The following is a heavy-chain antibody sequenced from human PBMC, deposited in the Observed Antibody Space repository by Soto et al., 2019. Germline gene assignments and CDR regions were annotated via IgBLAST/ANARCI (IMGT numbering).Heavy chain of an antibody. J-gene: IGHJ4*02. V-gene: IGHV4-30-2*01. D-gene: IGHD3-10*01. CDR3: ARQMTTYYYGSGSYSDFDY. CDR1: GGSISSGGYS. Sequence: PSETLSLTCAVSGGSISSGGYSWSWIRQPPGKGLEWIGYIYHSGSTYYNPSLKSRVTISVDRSKNQFSLKLSSVTAADTAVYYCARQMTTYYYGSGSYSDFDYWGQGTLVTVSS. CDR2: IYHSGST.